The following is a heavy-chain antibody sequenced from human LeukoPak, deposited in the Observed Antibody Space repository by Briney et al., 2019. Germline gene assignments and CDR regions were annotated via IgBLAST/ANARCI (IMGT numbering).Heavy chain of an antibody. V-gene: IGHV4-34*03. CDR2: INHSGST. J-gene: IGHJ4*02. CDR1: GGSLSGYY. D-gene: IGHD1-26*01. Sequence: PSETLSLTCAVYGGSLSGYYWSWIRQPPGKGLEWIGEINHSGSTNYNPSLTSRVTISVDTSKNQFSLTLSSVTAADTAVYYCSRDPSDSYAYGGQGTLVTVPS. CDR3: SRDPSDSYAY.